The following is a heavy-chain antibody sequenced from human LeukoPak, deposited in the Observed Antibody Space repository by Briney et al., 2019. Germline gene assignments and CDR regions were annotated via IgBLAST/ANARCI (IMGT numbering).Heavy chain of an antibody. V-gene: IGHV4-59*01. CDR3: AGYGSGSYYKAFDF. CDR2: IYYTGSS. CDR1: GDSISSSY. J-gene: IGHJ4*02. D-gene: IGHD3-10*01. Sequence: SETLSLTCTVSGDSISSSYWSWIRQPPGKGLEWIGYIYYTGSSYYNPSLKSRATTSIGMSKNQFSLKLSSVTAADTAVYYCAGYGSGSYYKAFDFWGQGILVTVSS.